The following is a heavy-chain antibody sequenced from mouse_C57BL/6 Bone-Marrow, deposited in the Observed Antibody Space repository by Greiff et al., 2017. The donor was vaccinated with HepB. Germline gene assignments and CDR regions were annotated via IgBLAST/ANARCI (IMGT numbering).Heavy chain of an antibody. D-gene: IGHD3-2*01. CDR1: GYTFTSYW. CDR3: ARRQPYYYAMDY. J-gene: IGHJ4*01. V-gene: IGHV1-69*01. Sequence: VQLQQSGAELVMPGASVKLSCKASGYTFTSYWMHWVKQRPGQGLEWIGEIDPSDSYTNYNQKFKGKSTLTVDKSSSTAYMQLSSLTSEDSAVYYCARRQPYYYAMDYWGQGTSVTVSS. CDR2: IDPSDSYT.